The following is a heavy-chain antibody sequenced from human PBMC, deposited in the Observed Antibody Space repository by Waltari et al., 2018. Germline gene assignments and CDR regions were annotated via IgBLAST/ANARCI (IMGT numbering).Heavy chain of an antibody. D-gene: IGHD2-21*01. CDR3: ARDYTYYFDY. CDR2: ISYDGSNK. J-gene: IGHJ4*02. Sequence: QVQLVESGGGVVQPGRSLRLSCAASGFTFSSYAMHWVRQAPGKGLEWVAVISYDGSNKYYADSVKCRFTISRDNSKNTLYLQMNSLRAEDTAVYYCARDYTYYFDYWGQGTLVIVSS. V-gene: IGHV3-30-3*01. CDR1: GFTFSSYA.